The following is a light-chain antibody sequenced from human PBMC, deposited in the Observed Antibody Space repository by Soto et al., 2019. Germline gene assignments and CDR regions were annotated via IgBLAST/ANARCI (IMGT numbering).Light chain of an antibody. CDR1: TSDVGSYNY. CDR3: SSYTSSNNGV. V-gene: IGLV2-14*01. Sequence: QSVLTQPASVSGSPGQSITISCTGTTSDVGSYNYVSWYQQHPGKSPKLIIYEFSNRPSGVSNRFSGSKSDNTASLTISGLQAEDEADYHCSSYTSSNNGVFGGGTKLTVL. CDR2: EFS. J-gene: IGLJ3*02.